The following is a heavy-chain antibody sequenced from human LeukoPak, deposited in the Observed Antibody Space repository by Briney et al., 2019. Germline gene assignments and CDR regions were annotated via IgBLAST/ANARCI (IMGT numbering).Heavy chain of an antibody. V-gene: IGHV3-74*01. CDR2: IKSDGGLT. Sequence: GGSLRLSCAASGFTFSDYWMHWVRQAPGKGLVWVSRIKSDGGLTNYADSVKGRFTISRDNTKNTLYLQLNSLRAEDTAVYYCAKVSSGSYFVFDYWGQGTLVTVSS. D-gene: IGHD1-26*01. CDR1: GFTFSDYW. CDR3: AKVSSGSYFVFDY. J-gene: IGHJ4*02.